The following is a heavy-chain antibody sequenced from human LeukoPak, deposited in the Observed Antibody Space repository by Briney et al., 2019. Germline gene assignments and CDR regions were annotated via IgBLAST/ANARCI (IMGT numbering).Heavy chain of an antibody. Sequence: ASVKVSCKASGYTFTGYNMHWVRQAPGQGLEWMGWINPNSGGTNYAQKFQGRVTMTRDTSISTAYMELSRLRSDDTAVYYCARGNRRDPEGFDPWGQGTLVTVFS. D-gene: IGHD1-14*01. CDR3: ARGNRRDPEGFDP. V-gene: IGHV1-2*02. J-gene: IGHJ5*02. CDR2: INPNSGGT. CDR1: GYTFTGYN.